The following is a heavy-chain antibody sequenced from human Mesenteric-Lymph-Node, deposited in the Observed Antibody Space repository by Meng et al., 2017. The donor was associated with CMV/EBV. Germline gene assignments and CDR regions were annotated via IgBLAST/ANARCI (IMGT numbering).Heavy chain of an antibody. CDR3: ARLKEDYGMDV. CDR2: IHYSGRN. CDR1: RGSISGYY. Sequence: SETLSLTCTVSRGSISGYYWNWIRQPPGKGLEHVAWIHYSGRNDCHPSLKSRVTISVDTSKNQFSLKLSSVTAADTAVYYCARLKEDYGMDVWGQGTTVTVSS. J-gene: IGHJ6*02. V-gene: IGHV4-59*01.